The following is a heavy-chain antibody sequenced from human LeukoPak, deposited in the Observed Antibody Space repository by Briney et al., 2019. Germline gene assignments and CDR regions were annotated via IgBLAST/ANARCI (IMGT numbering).Heavy chain of an antibody. J-gene: IGHJ4*02. CDR3: TRDLNVRSPPSYYFYY. V-gene: IGHV3-30*02. CDR2: IRYDGSNK. Sequence: PGGSLRLSCAASGFTFKNYGMLWVRQAPGKGLEWVAFIRYDGSNKYYADSVKGRFTISRDNSKNTLYLQMNSLRAEDTAVYYCTRDLNVRSPPSYYFYYWGQGTLVTVSS. CDR1: GFTFKNYG. D-gene: IGHD1-1*01.